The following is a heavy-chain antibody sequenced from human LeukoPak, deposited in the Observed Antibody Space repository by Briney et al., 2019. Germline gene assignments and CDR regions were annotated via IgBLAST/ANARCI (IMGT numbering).Heavy chain of an antibody. CDR1: GFPFTNYA. Sequence: GGSLRLSCVASGFPFTNYAMSWVRQAPGKGLEWVSVISDSGDSTYYADSVKGRITVSRDNSKNTLYLQMNSLRAEDTAVYSCAKGLGGDYDSSGYYSVTFDYWGQGTLVTVSS. CDR2: ISDSGDST. D-gene: IGHD3-22*01. J-gene: IGHJ4*02. CDR3: AKGLGGDYDSSGYYSVTFDY. V-gene: IGHV3-23*01.